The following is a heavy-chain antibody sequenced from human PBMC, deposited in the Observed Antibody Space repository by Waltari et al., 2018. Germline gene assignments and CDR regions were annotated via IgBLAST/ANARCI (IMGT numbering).Heavy chain of an antibody. D-gene: IGHD2-8*02. CDR3: ASFGSTGGVLDWFDP. Sequence: QVQLVQSGAEVKKPGASVKVSCKASGYTFTSYAMHCVRQAPGQRLEWMGWINAGNGNTKYSQKFQGRVTITRDTSASTAYMELSSLRSEDTAVYYCASFGSTGGVLDWFDPWGQGTLVTVSS. CDR1: GYTFTSYA. V-gene: IGHV1-3*01. J-gene: IGHJ5*02. CDR2: INAGNGNT.